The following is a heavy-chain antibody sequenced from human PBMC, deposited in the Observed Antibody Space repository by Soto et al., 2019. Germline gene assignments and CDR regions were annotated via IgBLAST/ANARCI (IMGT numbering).Heavy chain of an antibody. CDR1: GGSISSSSYY. Sequence: QLQLQESGPGLVKPSETLSLTCTVSGGSISSSSYYWGWIRQPPGKGLEWIGSIYYSGSTYYNPSLKSRVTISVDTSKNQFSLKLSSVTAADTAVYYWARHPLMPVDYYYYMDVWGKGTTVTVSS. D-gene: IGHD2-15*01. CDR2: IYYSGST. CDR3: ARHPLMPVDYYYYMDV. J-gene: IGHJ6*03. V-gene: IGHV4-39*01.